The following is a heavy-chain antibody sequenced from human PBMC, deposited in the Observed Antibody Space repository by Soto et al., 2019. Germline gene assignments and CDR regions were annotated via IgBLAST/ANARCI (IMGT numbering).Heavy chain of an antibody. D-gene: IGHD6-13*01. CDR3: AIAAAGPLVDY. CDR1: GGTFSSYA. V-gene: IGHV1-69*06. J-gene: IGHJ4*02. Sequence: ASVKVSCKASGGTFSSYAISWVRQAPGQGLEWMGGIIPIFGTANYAQKFQGRVTITADKSTSTAYMELSSLRSEDTAVYYCAIAAAGPLVDYWGQGTLVTFSS. CDR2: IIPIFGTA.